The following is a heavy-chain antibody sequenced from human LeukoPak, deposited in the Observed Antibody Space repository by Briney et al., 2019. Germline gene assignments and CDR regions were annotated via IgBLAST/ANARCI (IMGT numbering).Heavy chain of an antibody. CDR1: GGSISSSNW. D-gene: IGHD5-12*01. CDR3: ARLATLLYSGYDAPNARYYYYYGMDV. Sequence: PSGTLSLTCAVSGGSISSSNWWSWVRQPPGKGLEWIGEIYHSGSTNYNPSLKSRVTISVDKSKNQFSLKLSSVTAADTAVYYCARLATLLYSGYDAPNARYYYYYGMDVWGQGTTVTVSS. J-gene: IGHJ6*02. CDR2: IYHSGST. V-gene: IGHV4-4*02.